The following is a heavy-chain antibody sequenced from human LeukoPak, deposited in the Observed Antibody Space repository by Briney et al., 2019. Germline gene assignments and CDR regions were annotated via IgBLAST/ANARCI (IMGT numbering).Heavy chain of an antibody. CDR1: GGSFSGYY. Sequence: SETLSLTCAVYGGSFSGYYWSWIRQPPGKGLEWIEEINHSGSTNYNPSLKSRVTISVDTSKNQFSLKLSSVTAADTAVYYCARGLVGDILTGYYNSPDFDYWGQGTLVTVSS. V-gene: IGHV4-34*01. D-gene: IGHD3-9*01. J-gene: IGHJ4*02. CDR2: INHSGST. CDR3: ARGLVGDILTGYYNSPDFDY.